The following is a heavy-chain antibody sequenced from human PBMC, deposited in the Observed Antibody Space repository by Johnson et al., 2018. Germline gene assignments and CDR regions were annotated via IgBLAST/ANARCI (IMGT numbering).Heavy chain of an antibody. J-gene: IGHJ6*03. CDR1: GFTFSSYG. Sequence: QVQLVESGGGVVEPGRSLGLSCAASGFTFSSYGMHRVRQAPGKGLEWVAVISYDGSNKYYADSVKGRFTTYRDNSKNTLYLQMNSRRAEDTAVYYWAKDGPADLDTNYYYSMDVWAKGPRSPST. CDR2: ISYDGSNK. CDR3: AKDGPADLDTNYYYSMDV. V-gene: IGHV3-30*18. D-gene: IGHD3-3*01.